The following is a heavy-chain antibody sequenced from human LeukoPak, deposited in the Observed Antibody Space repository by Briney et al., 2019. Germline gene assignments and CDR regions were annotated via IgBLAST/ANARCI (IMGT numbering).Heavy chain of an antibody. CDR1: GFTFSSYE. CDR3: ARDTPGVIITPDY. Sequence: GGSLRLSCAASGFTFSSYEMNWIRQAPGKGLEWVSYINSRGDIIHYADSVRDRFTISRDNAENSLYLQMNSLRAEDTAVYYCARDTPGVIITPDYWGQGTLVTVSS. CDR2: INSRGDII. D-gene: IGHD2-15*01. J-gene: IGHJ4*02. V-gene: IGHV3-48*03.